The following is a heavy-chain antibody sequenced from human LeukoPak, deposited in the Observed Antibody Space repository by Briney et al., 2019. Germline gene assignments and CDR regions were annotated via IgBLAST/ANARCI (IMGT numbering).Heavy chain of an antibody. CDR1: GGSISSYY. CDR3: ARRAAARNTGYYYYYMDV. J-gene: IGHJ6*03. V-gene: IGHV4-4*09. CDR2: IYTSGST. D-gene: IGHD6-6*01. Sequence: SEILSLTCTVSGGSISSYYWSWIRQPPGKGLEWIGYIYTSGSTNYNPSLKSRVTISVDTSKNQFSLKLSSVTAADTAVYYCARRAAARNTGYYYYYMDVWGKGTTVTVSS.